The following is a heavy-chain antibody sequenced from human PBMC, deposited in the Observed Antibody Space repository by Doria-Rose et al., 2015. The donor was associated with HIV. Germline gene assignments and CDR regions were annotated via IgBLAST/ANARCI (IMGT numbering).Heavy chain of an antibody. V-gene: IGHV2-26*01. Sequence: QITLKESGPVLVKPTETLTLTCTVSGVSLSSPGMGVSWIRQPPGKALEWLANIFSDDDRSYKTSLKSRLTISRGTSKSQVVLTMTDMDPVDTATYYCARIKSSRWYHKYYFDFWGQGALVIVSA. CDR3: ARIKSSRWYHKYYFDF. D-gene: IGHD6-13*01. CDR1: GVSLSSPGMG. J-gene: IGHJ4*02. CDR2: IFSDDDR.